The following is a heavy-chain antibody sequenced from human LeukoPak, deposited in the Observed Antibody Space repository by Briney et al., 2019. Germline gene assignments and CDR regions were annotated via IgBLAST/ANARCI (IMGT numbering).Heavy chain of an antibody. CDR2: ISGSGAST. CDR1: GFTLSTNA. D-gene: IGHD1-26*01. J-gene: IGHJ4*02. Sequence: GGSLRLSCLTSGFTLSTNAMGWVRQAPGKGLEWISGISGSGASTYYADSVKGRFTISRDDSRNALYLQMNSLRGDDTAVYYCAKDVGKWESLHFFDYWGQGTLVTVSS. CDR3: AKDVGKWESLHFFDY. V-gene: IGHV3-23*01.